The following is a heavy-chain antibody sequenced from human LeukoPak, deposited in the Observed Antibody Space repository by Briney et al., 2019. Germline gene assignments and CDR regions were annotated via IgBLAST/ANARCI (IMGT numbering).Heavy chain of an antibody. D-gene: IGHD6-13*01. V-gene: IGHV4-61*01. CDR3: ARSQQLIRTFDS. J-gene: IGHJ4*02. Sequence: SETLTLTCTVSGDSISSRSYYWSWIRQSPGKGLEWIGYIYYSGDTNYNPSLKSRVTMSVDTSKNQFSLRLSSVTAADTAVYYCARSQQLIRTFDSWGQGTLVTVSS. CDR1: GDSISSRSYY. CDR2: IYYSGDT.